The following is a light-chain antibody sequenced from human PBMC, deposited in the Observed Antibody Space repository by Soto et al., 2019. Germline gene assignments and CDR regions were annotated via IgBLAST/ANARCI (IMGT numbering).Light chain of an antibody. CDR1: QTVSTNY. V-gene: IGKV3-20*01. Sequence: EIVLTQSPGTLSLSPGERATLSCRASQTVSTNYLAWYQQKPGQAPRLLIFDASTRATGIPDRFTGSGSGTAFTLTISRLEPEDFAVYYCQLYGASPKTFGQGTKVEIK. CDR3: QLYGASPKT. J-gene: IGKJ1*01. CDR2: DAS.